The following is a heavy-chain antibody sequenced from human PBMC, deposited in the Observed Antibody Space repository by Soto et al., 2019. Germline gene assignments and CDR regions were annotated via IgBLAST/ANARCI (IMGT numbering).Heavy chain of an antibody. D-gene: IGHD2-2*01. V-gene: IGHV3-30-3*01. CDR3: ARARLDTPALDY. J-gene: IGHJ4*02. CDR1: GFTFSSYA. Sequence: QVQLVKSGGGVIQTGRSLRLSCAASGFTFSSYAMHWVRQAPGKGLEWVAVISYDGSNKYYADSVKGRFTISRDNSKNTRYLQMNSLRAEDTAVYYCARARLDTPALDYWGQGTLVTVSS. CDR2: ISYDGSNK.